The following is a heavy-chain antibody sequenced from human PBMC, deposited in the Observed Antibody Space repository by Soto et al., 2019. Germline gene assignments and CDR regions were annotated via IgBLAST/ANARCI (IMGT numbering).Heavy chain of an antibody. D-gene: IGHD6-25*01. CDR3: ARGDPYSSDEYYYYYYGMDV. Sequence: GASVKVFCKASGYTFTSYYMHWVRQAPGQGLEWMGIINPSGGSTSYAQKFQGRVTMTRDTSTSTVYMELSSLRSEDTAVYYCARGDPYSSDEYYYYYYGMDVWGQGTTVTVSS. CDR2: INPSGGST. CDR1: GYTFTSYY. J-gene: IGHJ6*02. V-gene: IGHV1-46*01.